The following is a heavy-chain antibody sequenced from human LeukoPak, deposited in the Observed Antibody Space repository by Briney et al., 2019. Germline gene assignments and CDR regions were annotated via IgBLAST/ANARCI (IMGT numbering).Heavy chain of an antibody. CDR2: IYSGGST. CDR1: GFAVSSNY. D-gene: IGHD4-23*01. Sequence: GGSLRLSCAASGFAVSSNYMSWVRQTPGKGLKWVSVIYSGGSTYYADSVKGRFTISRDNSKNTLYLQMNSLRAEDTAVYYCARDGPVRGFDYWGQGTLVTVSS. V-gene: IGHV3-53*05. CDR3: ARDGPVRGFDY. J-gene: IGHJ4*02.